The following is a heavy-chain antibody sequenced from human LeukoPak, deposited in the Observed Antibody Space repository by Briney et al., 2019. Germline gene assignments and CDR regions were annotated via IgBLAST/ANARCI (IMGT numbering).Heavy chain of an antibody. D-gene: IGHD3-22*01. J-gene: IGHJ4*02. CDR2: IASKTYGGTA. CDR1: GFTFGDYA. CDR3: AKDEIYYDSSGHPDFWYFDY. Sequence: GGSLRLSCTASGFTFGDYAMTWVRQAPGKGLEWVGFIASKTYGGTAEYAASVKGRFTISRDDSKSIAYLQMNSLRAEDTAVYYCAKDEIYYDSSGHPDFWYFDYWGQGTLVTVSS. V-gene: IGHV3-49*04.